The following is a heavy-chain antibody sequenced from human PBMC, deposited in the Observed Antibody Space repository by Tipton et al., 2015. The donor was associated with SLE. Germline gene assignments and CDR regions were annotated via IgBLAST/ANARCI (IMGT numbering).Heavy chain of an antibody. J-gene: IGHJ4*02. CDR1: GGSITSSDSS. CDR3: AGTNRLPYRVYFDS. Sequence: TLSLTCSVSGGSITSSDSSWGWIRQPPGEGLESIGSIYYSGSPSYNPSLRSRVTISVDTSKNQFSLKLSSVTAADTAVYYCAGTNRLPYRVYFDSWGQGTLVTVSS. V-gene: IGHV4-39*07. CDR2: IYYSGSP. D-gene: IGHD1-14*01.